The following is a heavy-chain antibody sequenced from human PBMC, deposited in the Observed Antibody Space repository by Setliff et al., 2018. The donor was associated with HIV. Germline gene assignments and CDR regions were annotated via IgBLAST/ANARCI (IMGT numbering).Heavy chain of an antibody. CDR2: ISGSNKS. Sequence: GGSLRLSCAASGFTVSPPAMTWVRQAPGKGLVWVSTISGSNKSYADSVKGRFTISMDNAKNSLFLQMNNVRAEDTAVYYCAREVGDFWSGGYHFDLWGRGTQVTVSS. D-gene: IGHD3-3*01. J-gene: IGHJ2*01. CDR1: GFTVSPPA. CDR3: AREVGDFWSGGYHFDL. V-gene: IGHV3-21*01.